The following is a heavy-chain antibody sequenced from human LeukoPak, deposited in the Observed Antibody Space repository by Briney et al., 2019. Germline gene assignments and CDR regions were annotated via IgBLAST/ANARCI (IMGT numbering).Heavy chain of an antibody. D-gene: IGHD1-26*01. Sequence: SETLSLTCTVSGYSISSGYYWGWIRQPPGKGLEWIGSIYHSGSTYYNPSLKSRVTISVDTSKNQFSLKLSSVTAADTAVYYCARRAFRVGAAHFDYWGQGTLVTVSP. J-gene: IGHJ4*02. V-gene: IGHV4-38-2*02. CDR2: IYHSGST. CDR1: GYSISSGYY. CDR3: ARRAFRVGAAHFDY.